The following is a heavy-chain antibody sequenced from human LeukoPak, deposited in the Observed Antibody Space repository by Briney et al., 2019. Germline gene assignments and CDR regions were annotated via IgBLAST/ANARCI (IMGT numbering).Heavy chain of an antibody. J-gene: IGHJ4*02. V-gene: IGHV1-2*02. CDR1: GYTFTGYY. Sequence: ASVKVSCKASGYTFTGYYMHWVRQAPAQGLEWMGWINPNSGGTNYAQKFQGRVTMTRDTSISTAYIELSRLRSDDTAWYSCARGVDGYIPYDYWGQGILVTVSS. CDR3: ARGVDGYIPYDY. D-gene: IGHD5-24*01. CDR2: INPNSGGT.